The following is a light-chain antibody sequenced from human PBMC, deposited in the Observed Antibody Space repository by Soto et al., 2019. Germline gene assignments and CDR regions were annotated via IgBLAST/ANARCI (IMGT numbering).Light chain of an antibody. J-gene: IGLJ2*01. CDR2: RNS. V-gene: IGLV1-47*01. CDR1: NSNIGSNY. CDR3: ATWDDRLSGVV. Sequence: QSVLTQSPSASRTPGQRVTISCSGINSNIGSNYVHWYQQFPGTAPKVLIYRNSQRPSGVPDRFSGSKSGISASLAISGLRSEDEADYFCATWDDRLSGVVFGGGTKVTVL.